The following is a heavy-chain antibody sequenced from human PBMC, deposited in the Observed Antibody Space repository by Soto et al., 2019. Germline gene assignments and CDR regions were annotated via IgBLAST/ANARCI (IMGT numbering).Heavy chain of an antibody. CDR3: ARDPKTSGGQHWAFNYFDS. D-gene: IGHD7-27*01. V-gene: IGHV3-30*03. CDR2: ISYDGTNK. Sequence: GGSLRLSCAASGFTFNIYGMHWVRQAPDKGLEWVALISYDGTNKFYADSVKGRFTISRDNSKSTLYLQVDSLRPEDAAVYYCARDPKTSGGQHWAFNYFDSWGQGTLVTVSS. J-gene: IGHJ4*02. CDR1: GFTFNIYG.